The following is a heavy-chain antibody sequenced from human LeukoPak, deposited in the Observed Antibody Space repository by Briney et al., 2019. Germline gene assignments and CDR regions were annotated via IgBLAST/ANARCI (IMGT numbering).Heavy chain of an antibody. D-gene: IGHD6-19*01. CDR1: GFTLSSYS. CDR3: ARDSGRAVAGIFDY. Sequence: GGSLRLSCAASGFTLSSYSMNWVRQAPGKGLEWVSSISRSSSYIYYADSVKGRFTISRDNAKNSLYLQMNSLRAEDTAVYYCARDSGRAVAGIFDYWGQGTLVTVSS. CDR2: ISRSSSYI. V-gene: IGHV3-21*01. J-gene: IGHJ4*02.